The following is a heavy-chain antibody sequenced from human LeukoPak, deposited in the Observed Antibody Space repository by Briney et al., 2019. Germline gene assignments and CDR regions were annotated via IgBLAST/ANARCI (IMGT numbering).Heavy chain of an antibody. V-gene: IGHV4-39*07. CDR3: ARGRRYSYAPGHNWFDP. CDR1: GGSISSGSYY. Sequence: SETLSLTCTVSGGSISSGSYYWSWIRQPPGKGLEWIGEINHSGSTNYNPSLKSRVTISVDTSKNQFSLKLSSVTAADTAVYYCARGRRYSYAPGHNWFDPWGQGTLVTVSS. D-gene: IGHD5-18*01. J-gene: IGHJ5*02. CDR2: INHSGST.